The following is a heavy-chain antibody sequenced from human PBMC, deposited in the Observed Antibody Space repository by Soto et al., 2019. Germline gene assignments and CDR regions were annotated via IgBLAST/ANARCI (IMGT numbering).Heavy chain of an antibody. D-gene: IGHD2-2*01. V-gene: IGHV4-59*01. Sequence: PSETLSLTCTVSGGSISSYYWSWTRQPPGKGLEWIGYIYYSGSTNYNPSLKSRVTISVDTSKNQFSLKLGSVTAADTAVYYCARGIVVVPAAMLRGYYFDYWGQGTLVTVSS. CDR2: IYYSGST. CDR3: ARGIVVVPAAMLRGYYFDY. J-gene: IGHJ4*02. CDR1: GGSISSYY.